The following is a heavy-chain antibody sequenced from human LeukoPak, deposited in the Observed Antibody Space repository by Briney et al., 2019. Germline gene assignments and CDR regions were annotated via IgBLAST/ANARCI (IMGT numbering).Heavy chain of an antibody. J-gene: IGHJ3*02. CDR1: GGSISSGGYY. V-gene: IGHV4-31*03. Sequence: SETLSLTCTVSGGSISSGGYYWSWIRQHPGKGLEWIGYIYYSGSTYYNPSLKSRVTISVDTSKNQFSLKLSSVTAADTAVYYCARDYGDSHAFDIWGQGTMVTVSS. CDR2: IYYSGST. CDR3: ARDYGDSHAFDI. D-gene: IGHD4-17*01.